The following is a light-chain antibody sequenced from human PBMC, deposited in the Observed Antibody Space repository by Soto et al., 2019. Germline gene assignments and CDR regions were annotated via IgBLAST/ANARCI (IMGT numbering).Light chain of an antibody. V-gene: IGLV1-40*01. Sequence: QSVLTQAPSVSGAPGQRVTISCTGSSSNIGAGYDVHWYQQLPGTAPKLLIYGNSNRPSGVPDRFSGSKSGTSASLAITGLQAEDEADYYCQSFDSSLSGSVFGGGTKVTVL. CDR3: QSFDSSLSGSV. CDR2: GNS. CDR1: SSNIGAGYD. J-gene: IGLJ3*02.